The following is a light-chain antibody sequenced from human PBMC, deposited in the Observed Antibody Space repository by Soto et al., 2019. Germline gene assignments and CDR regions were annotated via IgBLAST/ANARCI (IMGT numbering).Light chain of an antibody. CDR2: GAS. Sequence: EIVLTQSPGTLSLSPGERATLSCRASQSVSSSYLAWYQQKPGQAPRLLIDGASSRATGIPDRFSGSGSGTDFTLTIIRLEPEDFAVYYCQQYGSSPLFTFGPGTKVDIK. J-gene: IGKJ3*01. V-gene: IGKV3-20*01. CDR1: QSVSSSY. CDR3: QQYGSSPLFT.